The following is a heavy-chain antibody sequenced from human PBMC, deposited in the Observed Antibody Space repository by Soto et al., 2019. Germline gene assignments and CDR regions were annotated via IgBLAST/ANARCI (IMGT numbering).Heavy chain of an antibody. D-gene: IGHD3-3*01. CDR2: IYYSGST. Sequence: SETLSLTCTVSGGSIRGYYLSWIRQTPGKGLEWIGQIYYSGSTNYNPSLKSRVTISVDTSKKQFYLKLSSVTAADTAVYYCARALNYDFWSGSPTAPAFDIWGQGTMVTVSS. CDR3: ARALNYDFWSGSPTAPAFDI. V-gene: IGHV4-59*12. J-gene: IGHJ3*02. CDR1: GGSIRGYY.